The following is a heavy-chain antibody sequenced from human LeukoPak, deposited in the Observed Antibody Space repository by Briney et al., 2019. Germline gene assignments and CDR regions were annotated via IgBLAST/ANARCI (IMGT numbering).Heavy chain of an antibody. CDR1: RGSICSSTSY. CDR2: YPGST. D-gene: IGHD3-10*01. V-gene: IGHV4-39*07. Sequence: SETLSLTCTVSRGSICSSTSYWGWIRQPPGKGLECYPGSTYYNPSLKSRVTISVDTSENQLSLKVRSVTAADTAVYYCARGKYIDSGSYNVFDYWGQGTLVTVSS. CDR3: ARGKYIDSGSYNVFDY. J-gene: IGHJ4*02.